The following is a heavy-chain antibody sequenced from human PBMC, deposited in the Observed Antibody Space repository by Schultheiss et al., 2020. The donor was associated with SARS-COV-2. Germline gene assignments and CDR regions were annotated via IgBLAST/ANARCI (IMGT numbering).Heavy chain of an antibody. V-gene: IGHV1-2*02. J-gene: IGHJ4*02. CDR2: MNPNSGNT. CDR1: GYTFTSYY. D-gene: IGHD6-19*01. CDR3: ARHGIAVAANGYFDY. Sequence: ASVKVSCKASGYTFTSYYMHWVRQAPGQGLEWMGWMNPNSGNTGYAQKFQGRVTMTRDTSTSTAYMELSSQRSEDIDVYYCARHGIAVAANGYFDYWGQGTLVTVSS.